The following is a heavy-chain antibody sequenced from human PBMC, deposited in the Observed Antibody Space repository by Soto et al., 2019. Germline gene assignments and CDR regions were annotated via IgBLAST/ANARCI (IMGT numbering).Heavy chain of an antibody. CDR1: GFTFSSNA. Sequence: QVQLVESGGGVVQPGRSLRLSCAASGFTFSSNAMHWVRQAPGKGLEWVAVVSSDGNNEYYAESVKGRLTISRDNSQNTLYLQMNTPRLEDTAVYYCARDGALASSQDFSYYFYISMDVWRQGTTVTVSS. J-gene: IGHJ6*02. CDR3: ARDGALASSQDFSYYFYISMDV. D-gene: IGHD6-6*01. CDR2: VSSDGNNE. V-gene: IGHV3-30-3*01.